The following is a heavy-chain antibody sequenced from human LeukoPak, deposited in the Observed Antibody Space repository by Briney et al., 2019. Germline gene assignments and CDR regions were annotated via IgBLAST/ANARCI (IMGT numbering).Heavy chain of an antibody. V-gene: IGHV3-15*01. CDR1: GFTFSNAW. Sequence: GGSLRLSCAASGFTFSNAWMSWVRQAPGKGLEWVGRIKSKTDGGTTDYAAPVKGRFTISRDDSKNTLYLQMNSLKTEDTAVYYCAREPQPPITIFGVVNGDGMDVWGQGTTVTVSS. CDR2: IKSKTDGGTT. D-gene: IGHD3-3*01. J-gene: IGHJ6*02. CDR3: AREPQPPITIFGVVNGDGMDV.